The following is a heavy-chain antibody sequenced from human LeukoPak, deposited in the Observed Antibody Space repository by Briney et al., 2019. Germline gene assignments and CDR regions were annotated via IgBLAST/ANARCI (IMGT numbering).Heavy chain of an antibody. CDR3: ARAILIYDSSGYYSLFFDY. V-gene: IGHV4-31*03. CDR2: IFYSGST. CDR1: RGSPSSGGYY. J-gene: IGHJ4*02. Sequence: HTPSPTPPVPRGSPSSGGYYWGWGRPPPGEGPGWVGYIFYSGSTYYNPSLKSRVTISVDTSKNQFSLKLSSVTAADTAVYYCARAILIYDSSGYYSLFFDYWGQGTLVTVSS. D-gene: IGHD3-22*01.